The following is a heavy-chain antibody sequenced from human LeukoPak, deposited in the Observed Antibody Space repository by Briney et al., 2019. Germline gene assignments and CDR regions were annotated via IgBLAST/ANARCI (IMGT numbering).Heavy chain of an antibody. D-gene: IGHD3-10*01. J-gene: IGHJ4*02. V-gene: IGHV1-69*05. CDR1: GATFSSYA. CDR2: VIPIFGTA. Sequence: SVKVSCKASGATFSSYAISWVRQAPGQGVEWVGGVIPIFGTANYAQKFQGRVTITTDESTSTAYMELSSLRAGDTAVYYCARSPTSMVRGVISPSYFDYWGQGTLVTVSS. CDR3: ARSPTSMVRGVISPSYFDY.